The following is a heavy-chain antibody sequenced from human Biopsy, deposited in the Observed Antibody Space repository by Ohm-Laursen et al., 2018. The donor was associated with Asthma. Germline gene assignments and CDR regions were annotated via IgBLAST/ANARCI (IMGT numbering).Heavy chain of an antibody. J-gene: IGHJ5*02. CDR2: IHNSGNT. CDR3: ARGQGRGIQLWSLDP. CDR1: GGSISSDY. V-gene: IGHV4-59*01. Sequence: PETLSLTCTVSGGSISSDYWSWLRQPPGKGLEWIGYIHNSGNTNYNPSLKSRVTISLDTSKNHFSLRLSFVTAADTAVYFCARGQGRGIQLWSLDPWGQGILVTVSS. D-gene: IGHD5-18*01.